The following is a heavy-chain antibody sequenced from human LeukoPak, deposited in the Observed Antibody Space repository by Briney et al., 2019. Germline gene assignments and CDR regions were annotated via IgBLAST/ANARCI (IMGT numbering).Heavy chain of an antibody. CDR3: ARGGYCSSTSCYENYYYGMDV. Sequence: GRSLRLSCAASGFTFSSYEMNWVRQAPGKGLEWVSYISSSGSTIYYADSVKVRFTISRDNAKNSLYLQMNSLRAEDTAVYYCARGGYCSSTSCYENYYYGMDVWGQGTTVTVSS. CDR2: ISSSGSTI. D-gene: IGHD2-2*01. CDR1: GFTFSSYE. V-gene: IGHV3-48*03. J-gene: IGHJ6*02.